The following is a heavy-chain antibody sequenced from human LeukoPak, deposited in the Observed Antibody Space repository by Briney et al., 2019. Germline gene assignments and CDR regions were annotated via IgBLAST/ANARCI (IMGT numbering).Heavy chain of an antibody. CDR1: GFTFSSYG. CDR3: ARPDIVATISSFDY. CDR2: IKQDGSAK. J-gene: IGHJ4*02. D-gene: IGHD5-12*01. V-gene: IGHV3-7*01. Sequence: GGSLRLSCAASGFTFSSYGMHWVRQAPGKGLEWVANIKQDGSAKYYVDSVRGRFTISRDNAKNSLYLQMNSLRAEDTAVYYCARPDIVATISSFDYWGQGTLVTVSS.